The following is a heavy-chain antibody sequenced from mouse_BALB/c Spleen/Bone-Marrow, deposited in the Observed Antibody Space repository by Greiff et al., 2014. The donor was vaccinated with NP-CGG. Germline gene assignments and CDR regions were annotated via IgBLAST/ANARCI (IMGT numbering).Heavy chain of an antibody. J-gene: IGHJ2*01. CDR3: ARPKGFALDY. V-gene: IGHV1-4*01. CDR1: GYTFTDYT. Sequence: QVQLQQSGAELASPGASVKMSCKASGYTFTDYTIQWVKQRPGQGLEWIGYVNPRSGYANYNQKFKDKATLTADKSSSTAFMQLSSLTSEDSAVYYCARPKGFALDYWGQGTALIVSS. CDR2: VNPRSGYA.